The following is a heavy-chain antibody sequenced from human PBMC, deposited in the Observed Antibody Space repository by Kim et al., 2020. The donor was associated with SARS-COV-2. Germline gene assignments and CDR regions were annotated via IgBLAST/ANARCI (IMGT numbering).Heavy chain of an antibody. CDR2: IYFSGST. CDR3: AGQRGPTKVGDF. CDR1: GGSISSDF. J-gene: IGHJ4*02. V-gene: IGHV4-59*08. Sequence: SETLSLTCTVSGGSISSDFWSWIRQPPGKGLDWIGHIYFSGSTTYNPSLKSRVTISVDRSKNQFSLKLNSVTATDTAVYYCAGQRGPTKVGDFWGQGTLV. D-gene: IGHD2-2*01.